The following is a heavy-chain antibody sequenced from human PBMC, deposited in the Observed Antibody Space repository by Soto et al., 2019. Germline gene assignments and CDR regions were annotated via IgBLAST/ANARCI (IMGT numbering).Heavy chain of an antibody. J-gene: IGHJ3*02. CDR1: GGSISSYY. V-gene: IGHV4-59*01. CDR3: ARSNTPDAFDI. CDR2: ISYIGST. D-gene: IGHD1-26*01. Sequence: FLTCTVSGGSISSYYWSWIRQPPGKGLEWIGYISYIGSTNYNPSLKSRVTISADTSKNHFPLNLRSVTAADTAVYYCARSNTPDAFDIWGRGTMVTVSS.